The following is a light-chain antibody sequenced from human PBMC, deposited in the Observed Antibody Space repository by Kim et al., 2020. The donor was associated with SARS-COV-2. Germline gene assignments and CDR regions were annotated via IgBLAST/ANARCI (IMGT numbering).Light chain of an antibody. J-gene: IGKJ1*01. CDR3: QQYGSSWT. Sequence: IVLTQSPGTLSLSPGEGVTLSCRASQRINNDYVAWYQQRPGQSPKLLVYGASTRASGVSDRFSGSGSGTDFTLTISRLEPEDSAVYHCQQYGSSWTFDQGTKVDIK. CDR1: QRINNDY. V-gene: IGKV3-20*01. CDR2: GAS.